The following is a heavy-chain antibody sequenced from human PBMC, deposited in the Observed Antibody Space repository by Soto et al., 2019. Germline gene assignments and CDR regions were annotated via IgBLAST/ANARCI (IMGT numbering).Heavy chain of an antibody. D-gene: IGHD6-13*01. V-gene: IGHV3-66*01. CDR3: ARAAAGHYYYGMDV. Sequence: EVQLVESGGGLVQPGGSLRLSCAASGFTVSSNYMSWVRQAPGKGLEWVSVIYSGGSTYYADSVKGRFTISRDNSKNTLYFQMNSLRAEDTAVYYCARAAAGHYYYGMDVWGQGTTVTVSS. J-gene: IGHJ6*02. CDR2: IYSGGST. CDR1: GFTVSSNY.